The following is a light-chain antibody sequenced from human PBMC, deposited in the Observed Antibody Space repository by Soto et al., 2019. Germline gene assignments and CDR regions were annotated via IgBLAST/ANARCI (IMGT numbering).Light chain of an antibody. CDR3: LLYYGGAQVL. Sequence: QTVVTQEPSLTVSPGGTVTLTCASSAGAVTSAYYTNWLQQKPGQAPRALIYSTSEKHSWTPARFSGSLLGGKAALTLSAAHPEDEADYYCLLYYGGAQVLFGGGTTLTVL. V-gene: IGLV7-43*01. J-gene: IGLJ2*01. CDR1: AGAVTSAYY. CDR2: STS.